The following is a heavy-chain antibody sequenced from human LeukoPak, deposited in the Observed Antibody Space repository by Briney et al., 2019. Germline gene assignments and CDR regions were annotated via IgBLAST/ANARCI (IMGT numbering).Heavy chain of an antibody. J-gene: IGHJ4*02. CDR1: GYTFTSYG. V-gene: IGHV1-18*01. Sequence: ASVKVSCKASGYTFTSYGISWVRQAPGQGLEWMGWISAYNGNTNYAQKLQGRVTMTTDTSTSTAYMELRSLRSDDTAVYYCERVGITIFGVVPNHDYWGQGTLVTVSS. CDR3: ERVGITIFGVVPNHDY. D-gene: IGHD3-3*01. CDR2: ISAYNGNT.